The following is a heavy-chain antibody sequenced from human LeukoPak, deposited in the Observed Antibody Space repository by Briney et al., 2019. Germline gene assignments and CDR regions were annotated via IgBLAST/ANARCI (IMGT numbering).Heavy chain of an antibody. CDR1: GGSISSYY. CDR2: IYYSGST. V-gene: IGHV4-59*08. J-gene: IGHJ4*02. Sequence: PSETLSLTCTVSGGSISSYYWSWIRQPPGKGLEWIGYIYYSGSTNYNPSLKSRVTMSLDTSKNQVSLKLNSVTAADTAVYYCAGRAAIQLWFNYWGQGTLVTVSS. CDR3: AGRAAIQLWFNY. D-gene: IGHD5-18*01.